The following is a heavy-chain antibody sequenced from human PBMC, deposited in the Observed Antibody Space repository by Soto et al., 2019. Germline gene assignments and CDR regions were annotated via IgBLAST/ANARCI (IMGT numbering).Heavy chain of an antibody. Sequence: ASVKVSCKASGGTFSSYANSWVRQAPGQGLEWMGGIIPIFGTANYAQKFQGRVTITADKSTSTAYMELSSLRSEDTAVYYCARDLLSFIAAAGTDYYYYGTDVWGQGTTVTSSS. CDR3: ARDLLSFIAAAGTDYYYYGTDV. CDR2: IIPIFGTA. J-gene: IGHJ6*02. CDR1: GGTFSSYA. V-gene: IGHV1-69*06. D-gene: IGHD6-13*01.